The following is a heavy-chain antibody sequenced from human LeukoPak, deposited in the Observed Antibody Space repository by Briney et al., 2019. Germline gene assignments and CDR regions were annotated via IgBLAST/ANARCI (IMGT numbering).Heavy chain of an antibody. CDR3: ARFGRGYSYGVDY. J-gene: IGHJ4*02. CDR2: IIPIFGTA. Sequence: WASVKVSCKASGGTFSSYAISWVRQAPGQGLEWMRGIIPIFGTANYAQKFQGRVTITTDESTSTAYMELSSLRSEDTAVYYCARFGRGYSYGVDYWGQGTLVTVSS. D-gene: IGHD5-18*01. CDR1: GGTFSSYA. V-gene: IGHV1-69*05.